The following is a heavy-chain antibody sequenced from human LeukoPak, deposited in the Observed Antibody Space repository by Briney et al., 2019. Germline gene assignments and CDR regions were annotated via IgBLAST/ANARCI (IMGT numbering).Heavy chain of an antibody. Sequence: GASVKVSCKASGGTFSSYAVSWVRQAPGQGLEWMGGIIPIFGTAIYAQRFQGRVTITTDESTSTAYMELSSLRSDDTAVYYCARVKGSSSPLWYYGMDVWGQGTTVTVSS. V-gene: IGHV1-69*05. CDR1: GGTFSSYA. CDR2: IIPIFGTA. J-gene: IGHJ6*02. D-gene: IGHD6-13*01. CDR3: ARVKGSSSPLWYYGMDV.